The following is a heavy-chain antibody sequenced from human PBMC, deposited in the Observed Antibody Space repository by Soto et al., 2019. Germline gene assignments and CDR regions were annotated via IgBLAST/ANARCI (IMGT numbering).Heavy chain of an antibody. Sequence: SETLSLTCTVSGDSINTYYWNLIRQPPGKGLEWICYIFHIGRSNYQPSLKSRVTISLDTSQNQFSLKLTSVTPADAAIDYCARARSSRWYGVYFDFWGQGTLVTVSS. CDR3: ARARSSRWYGVYFDF. V-gene: IGHV4-59*01. D-gene: IGHD6-13*01. J-gene: IGHJ4*02. CDR1: GDSINTYY. CDR2: IFHIGRS.